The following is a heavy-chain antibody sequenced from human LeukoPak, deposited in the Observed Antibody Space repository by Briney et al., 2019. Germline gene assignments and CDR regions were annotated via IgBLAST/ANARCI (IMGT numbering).Heavy chain of an antibody. CDR2: IKQDGSEK. Sequence: PGGSLRLSCAASGFTLSSYWMSWVRQAPGKGLEWVANIKQDGSEKYYVDSVKGRFTISRDNSKNSLNLQMNSLRAEDTAVYYCARPPDSSGWSYFDCWGQGTLVTVSS. CDR3: ARPPDSSGWSYFDC. J-gene: IGHJ4*02. V-gene: IGHV3-7*01. D-gene: IGHD6-19*01. CDR1: GFTLSSYW.